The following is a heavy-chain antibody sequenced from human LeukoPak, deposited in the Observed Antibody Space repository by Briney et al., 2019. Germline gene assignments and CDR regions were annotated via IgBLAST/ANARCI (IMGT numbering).Heavy chain of an antibody. J-gene: IGHJ4*02. CDR3: AKDLGIVATTYFDY. CDR2: ISGTGGST. V-gene: IGHV3-23*01. Sequence: PGGSLRLSCAASGFTFSTYAMTWVRQAPGKGLEWVSLISGTGGSTYYADSVKGRFTISRDNSKNTLYLQMNSLRAEDTAVYYCAKDLGIVATTYFDYWGQGTLVTVSS. D-gene: IGHD5-12*01. CDR1: GFTFSTYA.